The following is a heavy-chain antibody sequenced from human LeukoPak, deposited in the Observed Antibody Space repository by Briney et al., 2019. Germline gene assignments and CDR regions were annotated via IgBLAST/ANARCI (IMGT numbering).Heavy chain of an antibody. D-gene: IGHD3-16*01. Sequence: GESLKISCKGYGKNFNSDWIAWVRQMPGKGLEWMGVIYLGDSDTLYSPSFQGQVTMSADKSVNTAYLQWNSLQASDTGVYYCARRETMMGGPHYFDFWGKGTLVTVSS. CDR3: ARRETMMGGPHYFDF. J-gene: IGHJ4*02. V-gene: IGHV5-51*01. CDR1: GKNFNSDW. CDR2: IYLGDSDT.